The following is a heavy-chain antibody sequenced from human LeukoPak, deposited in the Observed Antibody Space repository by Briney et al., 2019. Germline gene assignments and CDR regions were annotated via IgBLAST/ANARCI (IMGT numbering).Heavy chain of an antibody. CDR1: GFIFSDHY. D-gene: IGHD6-13*01. CDR3: ARGEIGVQAAAAGTLDY. Sequence: PGGSLRLSRAASGFIFSDHYMSWIRQAPGKGLEWVSYISTSGSSIYYADSVKGRFTISRDNAKNSLYLQMNSLRAEDTAVYYCARGEIGVQAAAAGTLDYWGQGTLVTVSS. J-gene: IGHJ4*02. CDR2: ISTSGSSI. V-gene: IGHV3-11*01.